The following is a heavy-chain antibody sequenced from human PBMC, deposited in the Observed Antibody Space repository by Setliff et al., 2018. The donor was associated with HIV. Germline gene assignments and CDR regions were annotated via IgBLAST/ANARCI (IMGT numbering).Heavy chain of an antibody. J-gene: IGHJ6*03. CDR2: IITVFGTT. V-gene: IGHV1-69*06. CDR3: ARDPGEGGGGFLEWTIGYYYYMDV. CDR1: GGTFSSYA. Sequence: VKVSCKASGGTFSSYAISWVRQAPGQGLEWMGRIITVFGTTNYAQKFQGRVTITADKSTSTAYTELSSLRSEDTAVHYCARDPGEGGGGFLEWTIGYYYYMDVWGKGTTVTVS. D-gene: IGHD3-3*01.